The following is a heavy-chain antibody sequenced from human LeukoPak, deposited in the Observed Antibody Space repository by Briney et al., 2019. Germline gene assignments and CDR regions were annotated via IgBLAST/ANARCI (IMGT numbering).Heavy chain of an antibody. Sequence: TGGSLRLSCAASGFTFSSYEMNWVRQAPGKGLEWVSYISSSGSTIYYADSVKGRFTISRDNAKNSLYLQMNSLRAEDTAVYYCARSQGVLVAGLYYYYGMDVWGQGTAVTVSS. V-gene: IGHV3-48*03. CDR2: ISSSGSTI. D-gene: IGHD6-19*01. CDR1: GFTFSSYE. CDR3: ARSQGVLVAGLYYYYGMDV. J-gene: IGHJ6*02.